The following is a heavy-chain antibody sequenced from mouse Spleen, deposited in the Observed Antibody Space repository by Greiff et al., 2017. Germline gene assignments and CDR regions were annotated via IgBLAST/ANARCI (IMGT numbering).Heavy chain of an antibody. Sequence: EVQLVESGGDLVKPGGSLKLSCAASGFTFSSYGMSWVRQTPDKRLEWVATISSGGSYTYYPDSVKGRFTISRDNAKNTLYLQMSSLKSEDTAMYYCARGGSSYWYFDVWGTGTTVTVSS. V-gene: IGHV5-6*01. D-gene: IGHD1-1*01. J-gene: IGHJ1*03. CDR1: GFTFSSYG. CDR3: ARGGSSYWYFDV. CDR2: ISSGGSYT.